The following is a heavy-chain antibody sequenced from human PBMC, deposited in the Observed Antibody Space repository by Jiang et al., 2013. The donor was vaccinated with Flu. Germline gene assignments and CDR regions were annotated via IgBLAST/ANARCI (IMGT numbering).Heavy chain of an antibody. CDR3: ARDFYGSCFDF. J-gene: IGHJ4*02. Sequence: AISVESRITISPDTSKNQFSLQLNSVTPEDTAVYYCARDFYGSCFDFWGQGTLVTVSS. V-gene: IGHV6-1*01. D-gene: IGHD3-10*01.